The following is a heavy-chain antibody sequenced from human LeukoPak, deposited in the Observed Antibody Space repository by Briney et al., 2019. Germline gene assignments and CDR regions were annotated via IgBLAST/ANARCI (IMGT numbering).Heavy chain of an antibody. D-gene: IGHD5-12*01. V-gene: IGHV1-69*13. CDR3: ARGYSGYDLRY. Sequence: SVTVSCTASGGTFSSYAISWVRQAPGQGLEWMGGIIPIFGTANYAQKFQGRVTITADESTSTAYMKLSSLRSEDTAVYYCARGYSGYDLRYWGQGTLVTVSS. CDR2: IIPIFGTA. CDR1: GGTFSSYA. J-gene: IGHJ4*02.